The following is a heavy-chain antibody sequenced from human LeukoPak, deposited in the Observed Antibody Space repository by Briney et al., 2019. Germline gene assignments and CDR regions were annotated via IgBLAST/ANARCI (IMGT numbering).Heavy chain of an antibody. CDR3: ARGLATTHHS. J-gene: IGHJ6*04. CDR1: GFTFSSYS. V-gene: IGHV3-21*04. CDR2: ITSSSSYI. D-gene: IGHD1-26*01. Sequence: GGSLRLSCAASGFTFSSYSMNWVRQAPGKGLEWVSSITSSSSYIYYADSVKGRFTISRDNAKNSLYLQMNSLRAEDTALYYCARGLATTHHSWGKGTTVTVSS.